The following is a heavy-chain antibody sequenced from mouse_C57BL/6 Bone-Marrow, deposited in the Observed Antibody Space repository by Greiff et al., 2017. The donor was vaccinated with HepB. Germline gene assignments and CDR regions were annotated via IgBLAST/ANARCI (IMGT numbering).Heavy chain of an antibody. CDR1: GFTFSDYG. CDR2: ISNLAYSI. CDR3: ARQGYYAMDY. Sequence: EVKLVESGGGLVQPGGSLKLSCAASGFTFSDYGMAWVRQAPRKGPEWVAFISNLAYSIYYADTVTGRFTISRENANNTLYLEISGLRSEDTAMYYCARQGYYAMDYWGQGTSVTVSS. J-gene: IGHJ4*01. V-gene: IGHV5-15*04.